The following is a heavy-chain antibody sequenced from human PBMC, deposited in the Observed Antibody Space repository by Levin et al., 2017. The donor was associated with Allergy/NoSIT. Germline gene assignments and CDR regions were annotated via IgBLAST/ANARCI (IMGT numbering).Heavy chain of an antibody. CDR2: IFSHDDK. Sequence: SGPTLVKPTETLTLTCNVSGFSLINAGMGVSWIRQPPGRALEWLAHIFSHDDKFYSTSLKSRLSISKDISTSQVFLTVTNIDPVDTGTYFCARIPGGYNFGSGFYVEGMDVWGQGTTVTVSS. CDR3: ARIPGGYNFGSGFYVEGMDV. V-gene: IGHV2-26*01. J-gene: IGHJ6*02. D-gene: IGHD3-3*01. CDR1: GFSLINAGMG.